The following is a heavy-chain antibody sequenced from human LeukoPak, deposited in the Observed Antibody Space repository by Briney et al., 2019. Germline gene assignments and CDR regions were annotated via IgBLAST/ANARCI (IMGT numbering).Heavy chain of an antibody. CDR3: AREYSSSWYGVYYYMDV. D-gene: IGHD6-13*01. CDR1: GFTFSSYE. J-gene: IGHJ6*03. V-gene: IGHV3-48*03. Sequence: GGSLRLSCAASGFTFSSYEMNWVRQAPGKGLEWVSYISSSGSTIYYADSVKGRFTISRDNAKNSLYLQMNSLRAEDTAVYYCAREYSSSWYGVYYYMDVWGKGTTVTISS. CDR2: ISSSGSTI.